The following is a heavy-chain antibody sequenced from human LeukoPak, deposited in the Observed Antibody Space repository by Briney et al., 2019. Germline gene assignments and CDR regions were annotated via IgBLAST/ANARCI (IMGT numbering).Heavy chain of an antibody. D-gene: IGHD3-22*01. CDR1: GYSFSNYD. J-gene: IGHJ4*02. Sequence: EASVNVSSKASGYSFSNYDITWVRPAPGPGLEWLGWISAYNGDTNYAQKLQGRVTMTTDTSTGTAYMELRSLRSDDTAVYYCARHYYDSGGYNSAFDYWGQGTLVTVSS. CDR3: ARHYYDSGGYNSAFDY. V-gene: IGHV1-18*01. CDR2: ISAYNGDT.